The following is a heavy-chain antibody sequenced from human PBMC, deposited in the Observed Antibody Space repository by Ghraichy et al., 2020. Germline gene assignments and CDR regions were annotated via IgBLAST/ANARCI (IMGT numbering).Heavy chain of an antibody. CDR2: IYYSGST. CDR3: ARSDYGGNSAPDY. J-gene: IGHJ4*02. Sequence: SETLSLTCTVSGGSISSYYWSWIRQPPGKGLEWIGYIYYSGSTNYNPSLKSRVTISVDTSKNQFSLKLISVTAADTAVYYCARSDYGGNSAPDYWGQGTLVTVSS. D-gene: IGHD4-23*01. V-gene: IGHV4-59*01. CDR1: GGSISSYY.